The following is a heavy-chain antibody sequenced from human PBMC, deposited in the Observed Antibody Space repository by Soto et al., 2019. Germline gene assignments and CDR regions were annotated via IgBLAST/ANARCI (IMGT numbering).Heavy chain of an antibody. CDR1: GGTFSSYA. CDR2: IIPIFGTA. D-gene: IGHD6-6*01. Sequence: SVKVSCKASGGTFSSYAISWVRQAPGQGLEWMGGIIPIFGTANYAQKFQGRVTITADESTSTAYMELSSLRSEDTAVYYCASIIAARPGYYGMDVWGQGTTVTVSS. J-gene: IGHJ6*02. V-gene: IGHV1-69*13. CDR3: ASIIAARPGYYGMDV.